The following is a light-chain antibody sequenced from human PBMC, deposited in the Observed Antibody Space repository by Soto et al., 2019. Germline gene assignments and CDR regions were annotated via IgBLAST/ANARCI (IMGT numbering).Light chain of an antibody. Sequence: EIVMTQSPATLSVSPGERATLSCRASQSVSSNFAWYQQQPGQAPRRLIYGASTRATGIPARFSGSGSGTEFTLTISSLQSEDFAVAYCQQYNNWIPRTFGQGTKVEIK. CDR2: GAS. CDR3: QQYNNWIPRT. J-gene: IGKJ1*01. CDR1: QSVSSN. V-gene: IGKV3-15*01.